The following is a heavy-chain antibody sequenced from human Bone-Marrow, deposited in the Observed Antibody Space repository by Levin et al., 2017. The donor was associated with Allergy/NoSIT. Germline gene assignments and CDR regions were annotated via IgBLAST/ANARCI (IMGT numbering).Heavy chain of an antibody. Sequence: PGESLKISCADSGFTFSTYWMNWVRQAPGKGLEWVAIIKQDGSDKYYVDSVKGRFTISRDNAKKSVHLQMNSLRADDTAVYYCAGGSGWLIDYWGQGTLVTVSS. V-gene: IGHV3-7*04. CDR1: GFTFSTYW. CDR3: AGGSGWLIDY. CDR2: IKQDGSDK. J-gene: IGHJ4*02. D-gene: IGHD6-19*01.